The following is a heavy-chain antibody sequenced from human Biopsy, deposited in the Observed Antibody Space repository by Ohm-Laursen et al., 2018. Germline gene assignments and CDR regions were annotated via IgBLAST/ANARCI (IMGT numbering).Heavy chain of an antibody. CDR2: VYYSGTT. CDR1: GASITSYY. Sequence: SDTLSLTCTVSGASITSYYWSWIRQPPGKGLEWIGDVYYSGTTNYNPSLKSRLTISVDTSKNQFSLNLNSVTAADTAVYFCARDVKRYCSGTSCYSGYFGMDVWGQGTTVTVS. V-gene: IGHV4-59*01. CDR3: ARDVKRYCSGTSCYSGYFGMDV. J-gene: IGHJ6*02. D-gene: IGHD2-2*01.